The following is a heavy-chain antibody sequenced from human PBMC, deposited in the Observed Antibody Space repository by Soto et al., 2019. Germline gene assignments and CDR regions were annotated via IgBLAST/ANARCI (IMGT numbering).Heavy chain of an antibody. CDR3: AVSRGFWSGYNAPAY. J-gene: IGHJ4*02. V-gene: IGHV1-18*01. CDR1: GYTFTSYG. CDR2: ISAYNGNT. Sequence: ASVKGSCKASGYTFTSYGISWVRQAPGQGLEWMGWISAYNGNTNYAQKLQGRVTMTTVTTTSRAYMELRSLRSDDTAVYYCAVSRGFWSGYNAPAYWGQGTLVTVSS. D-gene: IGHD3-3*01.